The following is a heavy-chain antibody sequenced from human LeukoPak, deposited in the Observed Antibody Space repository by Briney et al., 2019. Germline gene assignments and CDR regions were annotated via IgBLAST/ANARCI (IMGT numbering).Heavy chain of an antibody. D-gene: IGHD3-22*01. CDR3: ARGSYYDSSGYYPATFDY. J-gene: IGHJ4*02. CDR2: IKQDGSEK. V-gene: IGHV3-7*01. CDR1: GFSFSSYW. Sequence: GRSLRLSCAASGFSFSSYWMTWVRQAPGKGLEWVANIKQDGSEKYYVDSVKGRFTISRDNAKNSLYLQMNSLRAEDTAVYYCARGSYYDSSGYYPATFDYWGQGTLVTVSS.